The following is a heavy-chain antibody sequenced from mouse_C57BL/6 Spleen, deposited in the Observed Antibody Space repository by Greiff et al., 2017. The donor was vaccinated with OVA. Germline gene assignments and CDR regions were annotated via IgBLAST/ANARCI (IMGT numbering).Heavy chain of an antibody. CDR1: GYTFTSYW. V-gene: IGHV1-55*01. J-gene: IGHJ4*01. CDR2: IYPGSGST. CDR3: ARGPTRRSYAMDY. Sequence: VKLQQPGAELVKPGASVKMSCKASGYTFTSYWITWVKQRPGQGLEWIGDIYPGSGSTNYNEKFKSKATLTVDTSSSTAYMQLSSLTSEGAAVDYCARGPTRRSYAMDYWGQGTSVTVSS.